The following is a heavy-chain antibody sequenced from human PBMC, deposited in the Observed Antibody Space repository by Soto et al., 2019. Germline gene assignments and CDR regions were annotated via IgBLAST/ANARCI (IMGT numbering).Heavy chain of an antibody. CDR2: ISGSGGST. V-gene: IGHV3-23*01. Sequence: QPGGSLRLSCAASGFTFSSYAMSWVRQAPGKGLEWVSAISGSGGSTYYADSVKGRFTISRDNSKNTLYLQMNSLRAEDTAVYYCAKVPQLVSSGWSGGFDYWGQGTLVTVSS. J-gene: IGHJ4*02. CDR1: GFTFSSYA. CDR3: AKVPQLVSSGWSGGFDY. D-gene: IGHD6-19*01.